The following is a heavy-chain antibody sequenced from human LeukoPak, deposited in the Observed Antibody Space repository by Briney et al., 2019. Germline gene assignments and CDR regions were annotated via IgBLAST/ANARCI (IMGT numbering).Heavy chain of an antibody. CDR3: ASGYSYDDAFDI. V-gene: IGHV1-24*01. CDR2: FDPEDGET. CDR1: GYTLTELS. D-gene: IGHD5-18*01. Sequence: ASVKVSCKVSGYTLTELSMHWVRQAPGKGLEWMGGFDPEDGETIYAQKFQGRVTMTRNTSISTAYMELSSLRSEDTAVYYCASGYSYDDAFDIWGQGTMVTVSS. J-gene: IGHJ3*02.